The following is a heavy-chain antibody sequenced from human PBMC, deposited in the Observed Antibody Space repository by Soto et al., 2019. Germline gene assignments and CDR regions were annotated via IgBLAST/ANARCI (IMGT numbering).Heavy chain of an antibody. CDR1: GYTFTSYG. Sequence: ASVKVSCKASGYTFTSYGISWVRQAPGQGLEWMGWISAYKGNTNYAQKLQGRVTMTTDTSTSTAYMELRSLRSDDTAVYYCARGAYDYSTYYYAMDVWGQGTTVTVSS. J-gene: IGHJ6*02. D-gene: IGHD5-12*01. V-gene: IGHV1-18*01. CDR3: ARGAYDYSTYYYAMDV. CDR2: ISAYKGNT.